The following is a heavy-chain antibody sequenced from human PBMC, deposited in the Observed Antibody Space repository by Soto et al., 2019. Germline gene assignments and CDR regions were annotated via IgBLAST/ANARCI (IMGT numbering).Heavy chain of an antibody. CDR2: INHSGST. D-gene: IGHD3-10*01. V-gene: IGHV4-34*01. Sequence: SETLSLTCAVYGGSFSGYYWSWIRQPPGKGLVWIGEINHSGSTNYNPSLKSRVTISVDTSKNQFSLKLSSVTAADTAVYYCARPYGSGSYGWFDPWGQGTLVTVSS. J-gene: IGHJ5*02. CDR3: ARPYGSGSYGWFDP. CDR1: GGSFSGYY.